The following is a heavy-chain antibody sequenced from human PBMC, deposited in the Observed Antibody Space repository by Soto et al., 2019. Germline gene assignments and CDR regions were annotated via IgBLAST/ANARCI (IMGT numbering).Heavy chain of an antibody. CDR1: GYIFSRYG. Sequence: QVQLEQSGAEVKKPGASVKVTCKASGYIFSRYGLSWVRQAPGQGLEWMGWISAYNGNTIYAESLQGRVTMTTDTSTSTAYMELRSLRSDDTAVFYCARAGSDAFDIWGQGTMVTVSS. CDR2: ISAYNGNT. CDR3: ARAGSDAFDI. J-gene: IGHJ3*02. V-gene: IGHV1-18*01. D-gene: IGHD6-19*01.